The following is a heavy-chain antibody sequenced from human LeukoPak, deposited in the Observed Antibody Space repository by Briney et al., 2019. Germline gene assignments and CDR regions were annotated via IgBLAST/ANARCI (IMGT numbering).Heavy chain of an antibody. CDR3: AKDRLLNCRGDCYIFDY. J-gene: IGHJ4*02. CDR2: ISLTTDFI. Sequence: GGSLRLSCAASGFTFSSYGMHWVRQAPGKGLEWLSYISLTTDFIYYSDSVKGRFTISRDNSKNTLYLQLNGLRTEDTALYYCAKDRLLNCRGDCYIFDYWGQGTLVTVSS. D-gene: IGHD2-21*01. V-gene: IGHV3-48*01. CDR1: GFTFSSYG.